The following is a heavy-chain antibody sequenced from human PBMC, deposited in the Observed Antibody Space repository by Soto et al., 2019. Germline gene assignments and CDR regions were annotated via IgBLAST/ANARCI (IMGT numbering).Heavy chain of an antibody. CDR3: STGRGVGWTRGFDS. CDR1: GFTLSTYW. D-gene: IGHD6-19*01. V-gene: IGHV3-7*03. Sequence: GGSLRLSCAASGFTLSTYWMTWVRQAPGKGLEWVANIKQDGSEKYYAAPVKGRFTLSRDDSKTTLFLQMNTLKTEDTGVYYCSTGRGVGWTRGFDSWGQGTLVTVSS. J-gene: IGHJ4*02. CDR2: IKQDGSEK.